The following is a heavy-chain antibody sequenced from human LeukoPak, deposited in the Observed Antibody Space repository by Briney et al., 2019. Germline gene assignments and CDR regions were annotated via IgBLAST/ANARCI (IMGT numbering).Heavy chain of an antibody. CDR2: VYTSGST. CDR1: GGSLSNYY. V-gene: IGHV4-4*07. J-gene: IGHJ6*02. Sequence: SETLSLTCTVSGGSLSNYYWSWIRQPAGKGPEWIGRVYTSGSTNYNPSLKSRVTMSVDTSKNQFSLKLNSVTAADTAVYYCGRTGIGSSYYYGMDVWGQGTTVTVSS. CDR3: GRTGIGSSYYYGMDV. D-gene: IGHD6-6*01.